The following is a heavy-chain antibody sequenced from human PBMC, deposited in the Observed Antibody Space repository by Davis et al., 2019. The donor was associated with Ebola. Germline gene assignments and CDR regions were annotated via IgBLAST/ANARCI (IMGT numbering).Heavy chain of an antibody. CDR3: AKDTSNIWFDI. CDR2: LGTSADT. CDR1: GFSVSGKY. V-gene: IGHV3-53*01. D-gene: IGHD1-26*01. Sequence: GESLKISCEVSGFSVSGKYMSWVRQAPGKGLEWVSTLGTSADTYYAESVKGRFTISRDNSKNTLYLQMNGLRVEDTAIYYCAKDTSNIWFDIWGQGTMVTVSS. J-gene: IGHJ3*02.